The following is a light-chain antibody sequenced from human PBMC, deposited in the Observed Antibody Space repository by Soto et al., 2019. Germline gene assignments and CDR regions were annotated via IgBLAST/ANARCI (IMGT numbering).Light chain of an antibody. Sequence: EIVLTQSPGALSFSPGERATLSCRASQSVSSSYLAWYQQKPGQAPRLLIYGASSRATGIPDRFSGSGSGTDFTLTISRLEPEDFAVYYCQQYGSSPYTFGQGTKVDIK. CDR2: GAS. V-gene: IGKV3-20*01. CDR1: QSVSSSY. J-gene: IGKJ2*01. CDR3: QQYGSSPYT.